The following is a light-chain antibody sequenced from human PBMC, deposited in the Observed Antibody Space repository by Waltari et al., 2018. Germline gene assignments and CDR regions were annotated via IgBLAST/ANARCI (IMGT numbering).Light chain of an antibody. CDR1: QTVLYSSTNKNY. Sequence: DIVMTQSPDSLAVSLGERVTIPCKSSQTVLYSSTNKNYLAWYQQKPGQPPKLLILWASTRESWVPDRFSGSGSGTDFTLTVSSLQAEDVAVYYCHQYYTTPYTFGQGTKLEIK. V-gene: IGKV4-1*01. CDR3: HQYYTTPYT. CDR2: WAS. J-gene: IGKJ2*01.